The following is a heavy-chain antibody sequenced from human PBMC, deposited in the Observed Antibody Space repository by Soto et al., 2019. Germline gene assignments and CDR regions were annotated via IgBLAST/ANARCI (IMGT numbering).Heavy chain of an antibody. CDR1: GGSISSSSHY. Sequence: SETLSLTCTVSGGSISSSSHYWGWIRQPPGKGLEWIGSIYYSGSTYYNPSLKSRVTISVDTSKNQFSLKLSSVTAADTAVYYCARHGLDQDYDSSGHDYWGQGTLVTVSS. V-gene: IGHV4-39*01. CDR2: IYYSGST. J-gene: IGHJ4*02. D-gene: IGHD3-22*01. CDR3: ARHGLDQDYDSSGHDY.